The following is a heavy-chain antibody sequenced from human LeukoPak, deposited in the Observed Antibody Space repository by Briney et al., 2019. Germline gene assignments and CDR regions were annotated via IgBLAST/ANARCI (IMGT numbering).Heavy chain of an antibody. V-gene: IGHV3-21*04. Sequence: KTGGSLRLSCAASGFTFSDYYMSWVRQAPGQGLEWVSSISSSSSYIYYADSVKGRFTISRDNAKNSLYLQMNSLRAEDMALYYCAKGQGAWGAFDIWGQGTMVTVSS. J-gene: IGHJ3*02. CDR3: AKGQGAWGAFDI. D-gene: IGHD1-26*01. CDR1: GFTFSDYY. CDR2: ISSSSSYI.